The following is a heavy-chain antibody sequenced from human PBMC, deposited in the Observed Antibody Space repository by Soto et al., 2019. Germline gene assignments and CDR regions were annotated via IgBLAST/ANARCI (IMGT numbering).Heavy chain of an antibody. V-gene: IGHV1-69*02. CDR2: IIPILGIA. CDR1: GGTFSSYT. D-gene: IGHD3-3*01. Sequence: SVYGYCKASGGTFSSYTISWVRQAPGQGLEWMGRIIPILGIANYAQKFQGRVTITADKSTSTAYMELSSLRSEDTAVYYCGRATLGVVTSGPPDYWGKGTLATVSS. J-gene: IGHJ4*02. CDR3: GRATLGVVTSGPPDY.